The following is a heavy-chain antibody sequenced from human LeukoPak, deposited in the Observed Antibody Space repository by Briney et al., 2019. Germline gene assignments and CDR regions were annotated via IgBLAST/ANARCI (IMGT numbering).Heavy chain of an antibody. D-gene: IGHD5-24*01. CDR3: GKVEMATSHWWIDY. CDR1: GFTFINYV. CDR2: IRYDGSNK. J-gene: IGHJ4*02. Sequence: PGGSLRPSCEASGFTFINYVMHWGRQAPGKGLEWVTFIRYDGSNKYYADSVKGRFTIDRENSKNTPYLQMNSLRVEDTAMYYCGKVEMATSHWWIDYWGQGSLVTVSS. V-gene: IGHV3-30*02.